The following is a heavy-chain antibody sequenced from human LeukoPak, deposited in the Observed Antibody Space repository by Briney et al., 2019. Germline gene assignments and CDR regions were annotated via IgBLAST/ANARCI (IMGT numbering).Heavy chain of an antibody. J-gene: IGHJ4*02. CDR1: GYAFTGYY. Sequence: ASVKVSCKASGYAFTGYYMHWVRQAPGQGLEWMGWINPNSGGTNYAQKFQGRVTMTRDTSISTAYMELSGLRSDDTAVYYCAAYDSSGYYPPGDYWGQGTLVTVSS. CDR3: AAYDSSGYYPPGDY. CDR2: INPNSGGT. D-gene: IGHD3-22*01. V-gene: IGHV1-2*02.